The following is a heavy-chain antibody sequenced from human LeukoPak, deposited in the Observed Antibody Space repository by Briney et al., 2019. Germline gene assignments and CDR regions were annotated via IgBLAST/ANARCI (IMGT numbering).Heavy chain of an antibody. Sequence: ASVKVSCKASGYTFTSYCISWVRQAPGQGLEWMGWISAYNGNTNYAQKLQGRVTMTTDTSTSTAYMELRSLRSDDTAVYYCARLIVGAYHFDYWGQGTLVTVSS. CDR3: ARLIVGAYHFDY. V-gene: IGHV1-18*01. CDR1: GYTFTSYC. J-gene: IGHJ4*02. CDR2: ISAYNGNT. D-gene: IGHD1-26*01.